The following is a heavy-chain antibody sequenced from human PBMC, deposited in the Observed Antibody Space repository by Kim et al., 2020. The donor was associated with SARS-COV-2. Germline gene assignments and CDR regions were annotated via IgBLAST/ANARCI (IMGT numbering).Heavy chain of an antibody. J-gene: IGHJ4*02. CDR2: INQDGSAK. CDR1: GFTFSSFW. V-gene: IGHV3-7*01. CDR3: VRSVDS. Sequence: LRRACAASGFTFSSFWMSWVRQAPGKGQEWVANINQDGSAKFYLDSVKGRFTISRDNAKTSLYLQMTSLRAEDTAIYYCVRSVDSWGQGTLAT.